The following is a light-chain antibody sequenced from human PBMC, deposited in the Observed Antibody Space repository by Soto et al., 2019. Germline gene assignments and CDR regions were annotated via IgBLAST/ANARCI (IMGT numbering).Light chain of an antibody. CDR2: LTS. CDR3: QKYNSVPAT. Sequence: DIQMTQSPSSLSASVGDRVTIICRASQDIGKNLAWYQQKPGQVPKLLIHLTSTLQSGVPSRFSGSGSGTDFTLTSSSLQPEDVASYYCQKYNSVPATFGQGTKVEI. J-gene: IGKJ1*01. CDR1: QDIGKN. V-gene: IGKV1-27*01.